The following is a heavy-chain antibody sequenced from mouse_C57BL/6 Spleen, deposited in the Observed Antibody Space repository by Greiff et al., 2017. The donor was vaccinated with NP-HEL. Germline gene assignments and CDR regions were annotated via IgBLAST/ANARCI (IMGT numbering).Heavy chain of an antibody. J-gene: IGHJ3*01. D-gene: IGHD1-1*01. CDR2: ISSGGDYI. CDR1: GFTFSSYA. V-gene: IGHV5-9-1*02. Sequence: EVNLVESGEGLVKPGGSLKLSCAASGFTFSSYAMSWVRQTPEKRLEWVAYISSGGDYIYYAATVKGRFTISRDNARNTLYLQMSSLKSEDTAMYYCTRVYYGSSFAYWGQGTLVTVSA. CDR3: TRVYYGSSFAY.